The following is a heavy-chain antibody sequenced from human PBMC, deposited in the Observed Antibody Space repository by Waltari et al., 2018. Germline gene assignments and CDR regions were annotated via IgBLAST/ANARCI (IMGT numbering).Heavy chain of an antibody. CDR3: ARGPKLQRYCRGGSCYRYFQH. CDR2: INHSGST. D-gene: IGHD2-15*01. CDR1: GGSFSGYY. V-gene: IGHV4-34*01. Sequence: VQLQQWGAGLLKPSETLSLTCAVYGGSFSGYYWSWIRQPPGKGLEWIGEINHSGSTNYNPSLKSRVTISVDTSKNQFSLKLSSVTAADTAVYYCARGPKLQRYCRGGSCYRYFQHWGQGTLVTVSS. J-gene: IGHJ1*01.